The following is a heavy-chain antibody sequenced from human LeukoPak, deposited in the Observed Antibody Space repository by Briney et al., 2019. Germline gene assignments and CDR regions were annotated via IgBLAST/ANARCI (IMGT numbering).Heavy chain of an antibody. CDR1: GISFRSYG. V-gene: IGHV3-30*02. J-gene: IGHJ5*02. CDR2: IWYDASNK. D-gene: IGHD4-17*01. Sequence: GGSLRLSCAASGISFRSYGMHWVRQAPGKGLEWVTFIWYDASNKYYAESVKGRFTISRDNSRNTLYLQISSLRVEDTAVYYCTVFGDSNHWGQGTLVTVSS. CDR3: TVFGDSNH.